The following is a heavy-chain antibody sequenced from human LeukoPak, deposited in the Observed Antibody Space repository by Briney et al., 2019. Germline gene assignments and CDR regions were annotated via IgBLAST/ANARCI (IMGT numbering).Heavy chain of an antibody. CDR3: ARDARYYDILTGYPLFDY. V-gene: IGHV3-30-3*01. CDR1: GITFSSYA. J-gene: IGHJ4*02. CDR2: ISYDGSNK. Sequence: GGSLRLSCAASGITFSSYAMHWVRQAPGKGLGWGAVISYDGSNKYYADSVKSRFTISRDNSKNTLYLQMNSLRAEDTAVYFCARDARYYDILTGYPLFDYWGQGTLVTVSS. D-gene: IGHD3-9*01.